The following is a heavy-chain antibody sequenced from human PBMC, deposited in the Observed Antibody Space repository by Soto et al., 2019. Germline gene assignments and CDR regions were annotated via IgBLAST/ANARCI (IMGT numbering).Heavy chain of an antibody. CDR2: IYHRGST. D-gene: IGHD2-15*01. J-gene: IGHJ5*02. CDR1: GGSISSCGYS. CDR3: ARDGGYCSGGSCYSNWFDP. Sequence: QLQLQESGSGLVKPAQTLALTCAVSGGSISSCGYSWSWIRQPPGKGLEWIGYIYHRGSTYYNPSIRSRVTISVDRSKNQFSLKLSSVTAAYTAVYYCARDGGYCSGGSCYSNWFDPWGQGTLVTVSS. V-gene: IGHV4-30-2*01.